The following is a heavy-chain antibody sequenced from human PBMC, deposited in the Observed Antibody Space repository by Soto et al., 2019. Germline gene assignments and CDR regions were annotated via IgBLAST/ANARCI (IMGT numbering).Heavy chain of an antibody. D-gene: IGHD3-9*01. CDR1: GGSVSSGSYY. V-gene: IGHV4-61*01. Sequence: SETLSLTCTVSGGSVSSGSYYWSWIRQPPGKGLEWIGYIYYSGSTNYNPSLKSRVTISVDTSKNQFSLKLSSVTAADTAVYYCARDRDYDILTGPPRLDVWGQGTTGTVS. CDR2: IYYSGST. CDR3: ARDRDYDILTGPPRLDV. J-gene: IGHJ6*02.